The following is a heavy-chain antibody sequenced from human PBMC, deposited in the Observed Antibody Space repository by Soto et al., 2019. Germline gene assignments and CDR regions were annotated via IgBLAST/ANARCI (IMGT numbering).Heavy chain of an antibody. J-gene: IGHJ1*01. CDR3: AHRPQYSYDSSGYPPPGWWFQH. D-gene: IGHD3-22*01. CDR1: GFSLSTSGVG. Sequence: QITLKESGPTLVKPTQTLTLTCTFSGFSLSTSGVGVGWIRQPPGKALEWLALIYWDDDKRYSPSLKSRLTITKEPSQNQVVLTMTNMDPVDTATYYCAHRPQYSYDSSGYPPPGWWFQHRGQGTLVTVSS. CDR2: IYWDDDK. V-gene: IGHV2-5*02.